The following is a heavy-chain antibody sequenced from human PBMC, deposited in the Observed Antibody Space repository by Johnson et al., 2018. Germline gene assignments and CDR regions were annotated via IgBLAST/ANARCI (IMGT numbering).Heavy chain of an antibody. J-gene: IGHJ3*02. CDR2: ITTGGDT. V-gene: IGHV3-13*01. Sequence: VQSGGSLRLYSAASGFSFSTYDMHWVRQSTGKGLEWVSAITTGGDTYYPGSVKGRFTISRENAKSSLYLQMNSLRVGDTAIYYCERGPRLYTIRGLKLGADAFDMWGQGTMVIVSS. D-gene: IGHD3-3*01. CDR1: GFSFSTYD. CDR3: ERGPRLYTIRGLKLGADAFDM.